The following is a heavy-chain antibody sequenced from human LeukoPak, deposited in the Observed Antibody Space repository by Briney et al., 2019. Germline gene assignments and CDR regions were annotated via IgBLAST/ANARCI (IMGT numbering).Heavy chain of an antibody. Sequence: GGSLRLSCAASGFTFSSDAMSWVRQAPGKGLEWVSAISGSGGSTYYADSVKGRFTISRDNSKNTLYLQMNSLRAEDTAVYYCAKRSAESSGYFNYWGQGILVTVSS. CDR2: ISGSGGST. V-gene: IGHV3-23*01. J-gene: IGHJ4*02. D-gene: IGHD6-19*01. CDR1: GFTFSSDA. CDR3: AKRSAESSGYFNY.